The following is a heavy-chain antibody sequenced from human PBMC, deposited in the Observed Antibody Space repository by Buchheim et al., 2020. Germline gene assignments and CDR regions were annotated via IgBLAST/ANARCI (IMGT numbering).Heavy chain of an antibody. CDR1: GFTFSSYD. CDR3: ARVDDEGYFDY. CDR2: IGTAGDT. D-gene: IGHD3-16*01. J-gene: IGHJ4*02. V-gene: IGHV3-13*01. Sequence: EVQLVESGGGLVQPGGSLRLSCAASGFTFSSYDMHWVRQATGKGLEWVSAIGTAGDTYYPGSVKGRFTIPRDNSKNTPHLQLDSLRAEDTAVYKCARVDDEGYFDYWGQGTL.